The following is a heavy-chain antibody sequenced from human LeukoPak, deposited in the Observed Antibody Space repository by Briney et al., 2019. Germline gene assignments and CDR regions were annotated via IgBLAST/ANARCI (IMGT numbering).Heavy chain of an antibody. J-gene: IGHJ6*03. CDR1: GFTFSSYD. CDR2: IGTAGDT. CDR3: AKLRLGYCSGGSCSRGGTPMDV. V-gene: IGHV3-13*03. D-gene: IGHD2-15*01. Sequence: GGSLRLSCAACGFTFSSYDMHWVRQAPGKGLEWVSAIGTAGDTYYPGSVKGQFTISRDNSKNTLFLQMNSLRAEDTAVYYCAKLRLGYCSGGSCSRGGTPMDVWGKGTTVTISS.